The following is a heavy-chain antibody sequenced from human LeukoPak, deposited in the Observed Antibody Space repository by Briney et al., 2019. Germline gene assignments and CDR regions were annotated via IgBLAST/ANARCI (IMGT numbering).Heavy chain of an antibody. J-gene: IGHJ4*02. Sequence: GGSLRLSCVAPGFTFSDYPMIWVRQAPGEGLEYVSVFSDVTHYADSVKGRFTISRDNSKNTLYLQMNSLRVEDTAIYYCAKDWYDYWGQGTLVTVSS. CDR1: GFTFSDYP. V-gene: IGHV3-23*01. D-gene: IGHD3-3*01. CDR3: AKDWYDY. CDR2: FSDVT.